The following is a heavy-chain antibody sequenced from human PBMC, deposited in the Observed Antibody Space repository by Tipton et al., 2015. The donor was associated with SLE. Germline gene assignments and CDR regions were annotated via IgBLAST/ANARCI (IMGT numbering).Heavy chain of an antibody. CDR2: IYYSGST. J-gene: IGHJ4*02. D-gene: IGHD4-11*01. CDR3: AVDYSNYAYFDY. Sequence: TLSLTCTVSGGSISSSSYYWGWIRQPPGKELEWIGSIYYSGSTYYNPSLKSRVTISVDTSKNQFSLKLSSVTAADTAVYYCAVDYSNYAYFDYWGQGTLVTVSS. V-gene: IGHV4-39*07. CDR1: GGSISSSSYY.